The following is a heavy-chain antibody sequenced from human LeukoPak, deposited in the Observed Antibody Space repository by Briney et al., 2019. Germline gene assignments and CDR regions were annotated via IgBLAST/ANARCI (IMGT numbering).Heavy chain of an antibody. CDR3: ARFSIVVVPAAMPADAFDI. V-gene: IGHV1-2*02. D-gene: IGHD2-2*01. J-gene: IGHJ3*02. CDR1: GYTFTGYY. Sequence: GASVKVSCKASGYTFTGYYMHWVRQAPGQGLEWMGWINPNSGGTNYAQKFQGRVTMTRDTSISTAYMELSRLRSDDTAVYYCARFSIVVVPAAMPADAFDIWGLGTMVTVSS. CDR2: INPNSGGT.